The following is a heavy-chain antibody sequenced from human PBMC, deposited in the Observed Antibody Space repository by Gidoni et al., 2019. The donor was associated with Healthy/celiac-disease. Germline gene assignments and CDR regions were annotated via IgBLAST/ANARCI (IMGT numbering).Heavy chain of an antibody. V-gene: IGHV1-69*06. CDR2: IIPIFVTA. D-gene: IGHD2-15*01. CDR1: GGTFSSYA. J-gene: IGHJ4*02. CDR3: ARDRAWSGGSCYAE. Sequence: VSCQASGGTFSSYAISWVRQAPGQGLEWIGGIIPIFVTANYAQKFQGRVTITADKSTSTAYMELSSLRSEDTAVYYFARDRAWSGGSCYAEWGQGTLVTVSS.